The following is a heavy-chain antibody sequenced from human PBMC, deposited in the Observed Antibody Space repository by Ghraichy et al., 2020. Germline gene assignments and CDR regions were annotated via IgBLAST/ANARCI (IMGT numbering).Heavy chain of an antibody. Sequence: ASVKVSCKASGYTFTSYGISWVRQAPGQGLEWMGWISAYNGNTNYAQKLQGRVTMTTDTSTSTAYMELRSLRSDDTAVYYCARDYRMKQQLVGWYYFDYWGQGTLVTVSS. J-gene: IGHJ4*02. CDR3: ARDYRMKQQLVGWYYFDY. CDR2: ISAYNGNT. D-gene: IGHD6-13*01. V-gene: IGHV1-18*04. CDR1: GYTFTSYG.